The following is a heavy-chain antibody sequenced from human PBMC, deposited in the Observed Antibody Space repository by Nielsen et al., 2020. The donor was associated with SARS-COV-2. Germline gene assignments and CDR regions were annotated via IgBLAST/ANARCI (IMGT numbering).Heavy chain of an antibody. CDR3: TRRVAGGTMDV. D-gene: IGHD6-19*01. J-gene: IGHJ6*02. V-gene: IGHV3-23*01. CDR2: IGVSGGGT. Sequence: GGSLRLSCAASGFTLSNFAMNWVRQAPGKGLEWVSTIGVSGGGTYYADSLKGRFTISRDNSKNTLYLQMNSLGADDTAIYYCTRRVAGGTMDVWGQGTTVTVSS. CDR1: GFTLSNFA.